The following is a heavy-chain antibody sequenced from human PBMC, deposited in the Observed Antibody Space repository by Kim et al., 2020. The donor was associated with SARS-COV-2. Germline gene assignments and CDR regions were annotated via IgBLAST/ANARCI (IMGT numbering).Heavy chain of an antibody. CDR3: ARRRGVRRYNWFDP. CDR1: GGSFSGYY. D-gene: IGHD3-10*01. V-gene: IGHV4-34*01. Sequence: SETLSLTCAVYGGSFSGYYWSWIRQPPGKGLEWIGEINHSGSTNYNPSLKSRVTISVDTSKNQFSLKLSSVTAADTAVYYCARRRGVRRYNWFDPWGQGTLVTVSS. J-gene: IGHJ5*02. CDR2: INHSGST.